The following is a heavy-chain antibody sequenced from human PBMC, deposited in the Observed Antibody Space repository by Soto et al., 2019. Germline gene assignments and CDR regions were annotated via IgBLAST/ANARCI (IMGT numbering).Heavy chain of an antibody. J-gene: IGHJ6*03. V-gene: IGHV1-18*01. D-gene: IGHD2-2*01. CDR1: GYTFTSYG. Sequence: QGQLVQSGAEVKKPGASVKVSCKASGYTFTSYGISWVRQAPGQGLEWMGWISAYNGNTNYAQKLQGRVTMTTDTSTSTAYMELRSLRSDDTAVYYCARALRSSTSLPRVYYYYYMDVWGKGTTVTVSS. CDR3: ARALRSSTSLPRVYYYYYMDV. CDR2: ISAYNGNT.